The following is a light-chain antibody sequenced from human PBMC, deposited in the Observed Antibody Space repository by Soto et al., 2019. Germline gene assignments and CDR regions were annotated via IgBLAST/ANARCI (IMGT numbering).Light chain of an antibody. CDR2: GAS. V-gene: IGKV3-20*01. CDR1: QSVSSSY. J-gene: IGKJ4*01. CDR3: QQYGSSPLT. Sequence: EIVLTQSPGNLSLSPGERATLSCRASQSVSSSYLAWYQQKPGQAPRLLIYGASSRATGIPDRFSGSGSGTYSTLTISRLEPEDFAVYYCQQYGSSPLTFGGGTKVEIK.